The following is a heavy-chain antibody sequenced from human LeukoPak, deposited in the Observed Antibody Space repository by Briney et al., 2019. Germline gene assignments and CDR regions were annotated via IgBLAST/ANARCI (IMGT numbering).Heavy chain of an antibody. D-gene: IGHD3-22*01. CDR1: GYTFTSYY. Sequence: ASVKVSCKASGYTFTSYYMHWVRQAPGQGLEWMGIINPSGGSTSYAQKFQGRVTMTRDTSTSTVYMELSSLRSEDTAVYYCARDSNDSSGYYYWFPAALDYWGQGTLVTVSS. CDR3: ARDSNDSSGYYYWFPAALDY. CDR2: INPSGGST. V-gene: IGHV1-46*01. J-gene: IGHJ4*02.